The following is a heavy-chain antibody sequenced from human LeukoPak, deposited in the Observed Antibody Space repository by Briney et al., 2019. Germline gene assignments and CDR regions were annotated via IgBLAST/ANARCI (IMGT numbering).Heavy chain of an antibody. CDR2: ISSSSSYI. CDR3: ARDGVDSSGPFDY. D-gene: IGHD3-22*01. V-gene: IGHV3-21*01. Sequence: GGSLRLSCAASGFTFSSYSMNWVRQAPGKGLEWVSSISSSSSYIYYADSVKGRFTISRDNAKNSLYLQMNSLRAEDTAVYYCARDGVDSSGPFDYWGQGTLVTVSS. CDR1: GFTFSSYS. J-gene: IGHJ4*02.